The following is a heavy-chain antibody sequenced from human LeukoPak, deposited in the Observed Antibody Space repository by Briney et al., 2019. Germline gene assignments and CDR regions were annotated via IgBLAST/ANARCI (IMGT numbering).Heavy chain of an antibody. Sequence: SETLSLTCTVSGGSISSGDYYRSWIRQPPGKGLEWIGYIFYSGSTYYNPSLKSRVTISVDTSKNQFSLKLNSVTAADTAVYYCARVSYYYDRTDYWGQGTLVTVSS. CDR2: IFYSGST. CDR3: ARVSYYYDRTDY. V-gene: IGHV4-30-4*01. CDR1: GGSISSGDYY. J-gene: IGHJ4*02. D-gene: IGHD3-22*01.